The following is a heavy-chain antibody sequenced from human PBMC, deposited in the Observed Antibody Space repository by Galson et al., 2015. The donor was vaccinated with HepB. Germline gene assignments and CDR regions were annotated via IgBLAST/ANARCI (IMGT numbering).Heavy chain of an antibody. J-gene: IGHJ6*02. CDR2: ISSSGSTI. CDR1: GFTFSSYE. CDR3: ARHYDFWSGYYTRTYYYYGMDV. V-gene: IGHV3-48*03. Sequence: SLRLSCAASGFTFSSYEMNWVRQAPGKGLEWVSYISSSGSTIYYADSVKGRFTISRDNAKNSLYLQMNSLRAEDTAVYYCARHYDFWSGYYTRTYYYYGMDVWGQGTTVTVSS. D-gene: IGHD3-3*01.